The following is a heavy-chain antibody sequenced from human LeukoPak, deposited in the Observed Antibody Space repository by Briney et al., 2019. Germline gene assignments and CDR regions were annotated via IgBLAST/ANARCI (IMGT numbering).Heavy chain of an antibody. CDR3: ARDRYLSQRYFDY. CDR1: GGTFSSYA. V-gene: IGHV1-69*06. Sequence: ASVKVSCKASGGTFSSYAISWVRQAPGQGLEWMGGIIPIFGTANYAQKFQGRVTITADKSTSTAYMELSSLRSEDTAVYYCARDRYLSQRYFDYWGQGTLVTVSS. J-gene: IGHJ4*02. D-gene: IGHD1-1*01. CDR2: IIPIFGTA.